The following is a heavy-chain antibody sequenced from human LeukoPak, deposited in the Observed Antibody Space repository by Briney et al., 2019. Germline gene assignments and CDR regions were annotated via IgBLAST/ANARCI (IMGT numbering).Heavy chain of an antibody. CDR2: IIPIFGTA. V-gene: IGHV1-69*13. Sequence: ASVKVSCKASGGTFSSYAISWVRQAPGQGLEWMGGIIPIFGTANYAQKFQGRVTITADESTSTAYMELSSLRSEDTAVYYCARGGLGYGPDDYWGQGTLVTVSS. CDR3: ARGGLGYGPDDY. J-gene: IGHJ4*02. D-gene: IGHD5-18*01. CDR1: GGTFSSYA.